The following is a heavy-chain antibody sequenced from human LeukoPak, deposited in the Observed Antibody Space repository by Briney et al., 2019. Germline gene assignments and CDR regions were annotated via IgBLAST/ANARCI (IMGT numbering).Heavy chain of an antibody. V-gene: IGHV6-1*01. CDR1: GNIVSSNSPS. D-gene: IGHD2-15*01. Sequence: QTLSLTSAISGNIVSSNSPSWNWIRQSPSKGLEWLGRTYYRSNWYNDYAVSVKSRITINPDTFKNQFSMQLNSVTPEDTAVYYCARDYCSGGSCYYHFTQWGQGTLVTVSS. J-gene: IGHJ4*02. CDR3: ARDYCSGGSCYYHFTQ. CDR2: TYYRSNWYN.